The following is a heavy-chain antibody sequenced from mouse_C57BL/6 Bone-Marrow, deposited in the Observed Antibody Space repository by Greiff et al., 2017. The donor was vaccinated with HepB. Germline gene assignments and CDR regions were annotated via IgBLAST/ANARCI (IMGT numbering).Heavy chain of an antibody. V-gene: IGHV1-59*01. Sequence: QVQLKQPVAELVRPGTSVKLSCKASGYTFTSYWMHWVKQRPGQGLEWIGVIDPSDSYTNYNQKFKGKATLTVDTSSSTAYMQLSSLTSEDSAVYYCARSYGSSLYYAMDYWGQGTSVTVSS. CDR2: IDPSDSYT. CDR1: GYTFTSYW. CDR3: ARSYGSSLYYAMDY. D-gene: IGHD1-1*01. J-gene: IGHJ4*01.